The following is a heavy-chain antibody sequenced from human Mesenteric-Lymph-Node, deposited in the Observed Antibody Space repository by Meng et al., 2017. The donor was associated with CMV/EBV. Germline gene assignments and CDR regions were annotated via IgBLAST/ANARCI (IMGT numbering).Heavy chain of an antibody. D-gene: IGHD2-15*01. CDR1: GYTFTSYD. J-gene: IGHJ6*02. CDR3: AQRWQHYLDV. CDR2: MNPNSGNT. Sequence: ASVKVSCKASGYTFTSYDINWVRQATGQGLEWMGWMNPNSGNTGYAQKFQGRVIMTRNTSINTAYMELSSLKSEDTAVYYCAQRWQHYLDVWGQGTTVTVSS. V-gene: IGHV1-8*02.